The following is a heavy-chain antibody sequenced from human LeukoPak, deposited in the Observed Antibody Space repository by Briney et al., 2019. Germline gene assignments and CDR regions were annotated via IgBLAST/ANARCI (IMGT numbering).Heavy chain of an antibody. CDR2: IHTIGGT. V-gene: IGHV4-4*09. D-gene: IGHD2-8*02. CDR1: GVSINDFQ. CDR3: ARHLTGSSVCIEY. Sequence: SETLSLTCTVSGVSINDFQWSWVRQPPGKGLEWIGNIHTIGGTNYNPSLKSRVTISVDASKSQFSLMLNSVSAADTAVYYCARHLTGSSVCIEYWGQGTLVTVSS. J-gene: IGHJ4*02.